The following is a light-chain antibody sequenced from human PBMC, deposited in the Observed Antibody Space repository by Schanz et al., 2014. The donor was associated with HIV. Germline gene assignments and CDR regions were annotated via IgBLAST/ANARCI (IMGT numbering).Light chain of an antibody. CDR1: DSNIGTNT. J-gene: IGLJ3*02. CDR3: AAWDDSLNGWV. Sequence: QSVLTQPPSSSGTPGQRVTISCSGSDSNIGTNTVNWYQQLPGTAPKLLIYNTNVRPSGVPDRFSGSESGTSASLAISGLQSEDEADYYCAAWDDSLNGWVFGGGTKLTVL. CDR2: NTN. V-gene: IGLV1-44*01.